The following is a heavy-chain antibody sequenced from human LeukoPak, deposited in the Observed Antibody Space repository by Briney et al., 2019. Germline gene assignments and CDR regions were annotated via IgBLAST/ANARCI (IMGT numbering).Heavy chain of an antibody. Sequence: QPGGSLRLSCAASGFTFSNYAMSWVRQAPGKGLEWVSAISGSGGSTYYADSVKGRFTISRDNSKNTLYLQMNSLRAEDTAVYYCAKVFSVTPLYIGFDYWGQGTLVTVSS. D-gene: IGHD4-17*01. V-gene: IGHV3-23*01. CDR1: GFTFSNYA. J-gene: IGHJ4*02. CDR2: ISGSGGST. CDR3: AKVFSVTPLYIGFDY.